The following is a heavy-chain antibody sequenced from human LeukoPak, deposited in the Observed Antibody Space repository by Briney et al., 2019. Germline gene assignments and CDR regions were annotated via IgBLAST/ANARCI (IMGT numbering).Heavy chain of an antibody. CDR1: GYTFTGYY. J-gene: IGHJ5*02. D-gene: IGHD2-15*01. CDR3: ARDWVGYCSGGSCYWFDP. V-gene: IGHV1-2*02. Sequence: ASVKVSCKASGYTFTGYYMHWVRQAPGQGLEWMGWINPNSGGTNYAQKFQGRVTMTRDTSTSTAYMELSRLRSDDTAVYYCARDWVGYCSGGSCYWFDPWGQGTLVTVSS. CDR2: INPNSGGT.